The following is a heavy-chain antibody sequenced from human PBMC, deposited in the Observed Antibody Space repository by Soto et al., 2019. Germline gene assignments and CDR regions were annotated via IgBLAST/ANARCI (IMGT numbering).Heavy chain of an antibody. Sequence: SGPTLENPTQTLTLTCTFSGLSISTSEVGVGWIRQPPGKALEWLALIYWDDDKGYSPSLKSRLTITKDTSTNQVVLTMTNMDPVDTATYYCAHRRHDILTGSLGGMDVWGQGTTVTVSS. CDR1: GLSISTSEVG. D-gene: IGHD3-9*01. CDR3: AHRRHDILTGSLGGMDV. V-gene: IGHV2-5*02. J-gene: IGHJ6*02. CDR2: IYWDDDK.